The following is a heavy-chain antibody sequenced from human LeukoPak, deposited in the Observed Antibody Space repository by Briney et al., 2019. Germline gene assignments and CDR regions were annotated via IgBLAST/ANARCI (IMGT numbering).Heavy chain of an antibody. D-gene: IGHD3-10*01. CDR3: ARDAGRSYSTFVQ. CDR1: GGTFSSYA. Sequence: ASVKVSCKASGGTFSSYAVSWVRQAPGQGLEWIGGIIPIFGTANYAQKSQGRVTITADESTSTAYVELSSLRSEDTAVYYCARDAGRSYSTFVQWGQGTLVTVSS. J-gene: IGHJ4*02. V-gene: IGHV1-69*13. CDR2: IIPIFGTA.